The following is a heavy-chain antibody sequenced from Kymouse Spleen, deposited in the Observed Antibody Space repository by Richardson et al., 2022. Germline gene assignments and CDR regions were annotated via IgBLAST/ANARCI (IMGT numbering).Heavy chain of an antibody. CDR1: GFTFSNAW. Sequence: EVQLVESGGGLVKPGGSLRLSCAASGFTFSNAWMSWVRQAPGKGLEWVGRIKSKTDGGTTDYAAPVKGRFTISRDDSKNTLYLQMNSLKTEDTAVYYCTTHPSSYDVFDYWGQGTLVTVSS. CDR2: IKSKTDGGTT. J-gene: IGHJ4*02. V-gene: IGHV3-15*01. D-gene: IGHD5-12*01. CDR3: TTHPSSYDVFDY.